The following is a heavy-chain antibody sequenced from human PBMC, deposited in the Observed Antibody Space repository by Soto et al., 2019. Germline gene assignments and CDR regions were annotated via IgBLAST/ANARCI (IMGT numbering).Heavy chain of an antibody. CDR3: AKLMITFRGVLDDS. D-gene: IGHD3-16*01. V-gene: IGHV1-2*02. J-gene: IGHJ4*02. Sequence: AASVKVSCKASGYSFSDFYLHWVRQAPGQGLEWMGWIFPNTGATKYAQKFQGRVTMTRDTSINTAYMEVSGLTSDDTAVYYCAKLMITFRGVLDDSWGQGTLVTVSS. CDR1: GYSFSDFY. CDR2: IFPNTGAT.